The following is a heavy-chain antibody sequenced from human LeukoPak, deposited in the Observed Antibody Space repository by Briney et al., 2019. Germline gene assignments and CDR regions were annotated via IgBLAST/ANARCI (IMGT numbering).Heavy chain of an antibody. CDR2: IKPDGYEK. D-gene: IGHD4-17*01. CDR1: GFTFSNLW. Sequence: GGSLRLSCTAASGFTFSNLWMNWVRQAPGKGLEWVANIKPDGYEKYYVDSVKGRFTISRDNAKNSLYLQMDSLRVEDTAVYYCARGHYDRAWGQGNLVTVSS. J-gene: IGHJ5*02. V-gene: IGHV3-7*01. CDR3: ARGHYDRA.